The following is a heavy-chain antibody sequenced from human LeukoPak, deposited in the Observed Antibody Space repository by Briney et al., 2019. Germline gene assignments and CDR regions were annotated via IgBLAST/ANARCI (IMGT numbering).Heavy chain of an antibody. CDR2: ISGSGAST. CDR1: GFTFTSYS. CDR3: VKDRYSPAYYFEN. D-gene: IGHD4-11*01. Sequence: TGGSLRLSCAASGFTFTSYSVNWVRQAPGRGLEWVSGISGSGASTYSANSVKGRFTISRDNSKNTLDLQMNSLRAEDTAIYYCVKDRYSPAYYFENWGQGTLVTVSS. V-gene: IGHV3-23*01. J-gene: IGHJ4*02.